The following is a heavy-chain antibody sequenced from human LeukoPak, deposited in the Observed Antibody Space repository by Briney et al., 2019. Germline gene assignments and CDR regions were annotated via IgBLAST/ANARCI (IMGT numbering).Heavy chain of an antibody. CDR1: GFTFSSYG. CDR3: AKEGIGAAGRRFDC. V-gene: IGHV3-23*01. J-gene: IGHJ4*02. D-gene: IGHD6-13*01. Sequence: GGSLRLSCVASGFTFSSYGMNWVRQARGKRRQWFSSIANTGGNTYYADSVRGRFTISRDNSKNTLYLQMNSMRDADTAVYYCAKEGIGAAGRRFDCCGQGTPVTVSS. CDR2: IANTGGNT.